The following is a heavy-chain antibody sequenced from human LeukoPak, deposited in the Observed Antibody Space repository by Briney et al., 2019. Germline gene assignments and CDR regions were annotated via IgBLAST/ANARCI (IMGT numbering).Heavy chain of an antibody. CDR3: ARPHRVGATVFDY. CDR1: GYSFTSYW. CDR2: IDPSDSDT. J-gene: IGHJ4*02. Sequence: GESLKISRKASGYSFTSYWIAWVRQIPGKGLEWMGIIDPSDSDTTYSPSFQGQVTISVDKSFSTAYLQWSSLKDSDTAMYYCARPHRVGATVFDYWGQGTLVTVSS. D-gene: IGHD1-26*01. V-gene: IGHV5-51*01.